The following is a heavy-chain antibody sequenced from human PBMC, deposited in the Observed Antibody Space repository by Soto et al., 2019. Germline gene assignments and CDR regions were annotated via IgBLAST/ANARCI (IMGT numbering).Heavy chain of an antibody. D-gene: IGHD6-19*01. J-gene: IGHJ4*02. CDR3: AKDGYSSGLDY. Sequence: QVQLVESGGGVVQPGRSLRLSCAASGFTFSSYGMHWVRQAPGKGLEWVAVISYDGSNKYYADSGKGRFTISRDNSKNTLYLQMNSLRAEDTAVYYCAKDGYSSGLDYWGQGTLVTVSS. CDR2: ISYDGSNK. CDR1: GFTFSSYG. V-gene: IGHV3-30*18.